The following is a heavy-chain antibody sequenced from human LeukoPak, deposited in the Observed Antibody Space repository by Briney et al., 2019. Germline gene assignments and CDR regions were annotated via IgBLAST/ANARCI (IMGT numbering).Heavy chain of an antibody. CDR2: IIPILGTA. CDR1: GGTFSSYA. CDR3: ARDHHYSSSWYNWFDP. D-gene: IGHD6-13*01. Sequence: ASVKVSCKASGGTFSSYAISWVRQAPGQGLEWMGGIIPILGTANYAQKFQGRVTITADESTSTAYMELSSLRSEDTAVYYCARDHHYSSSWYNWFDPWGQGTLVTVSS. J-gene: IGHJ5*02. V-gene: IGHV1-69*01.